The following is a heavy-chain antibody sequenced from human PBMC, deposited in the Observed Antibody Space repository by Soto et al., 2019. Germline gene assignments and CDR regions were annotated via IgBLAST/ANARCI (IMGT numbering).Heavy chain of an antibody. D-gene: IGHD5-12*01. CDR2: IFSSGST. CDR3: AREGSYSAYNFAHGIQLWSFDF. Sequence: SETLSLACTVSVGSINTFYWSWVRQPAGKGLEWIGRIFSSGSTSFNPSLESRVAMSVDTSKNHFSLNLSSVTAADMAVYYCAREGSYSAYNFAHGIQLWSFDFWGQGALVTVSS. CDR1: VGSINTFY. V-gene: IGHV4-4*07. J-gene: IGHJ4*02.